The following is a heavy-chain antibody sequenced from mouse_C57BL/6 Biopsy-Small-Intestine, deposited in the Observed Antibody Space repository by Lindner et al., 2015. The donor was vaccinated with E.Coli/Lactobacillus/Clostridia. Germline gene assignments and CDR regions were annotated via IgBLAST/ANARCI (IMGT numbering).Heavy chain of an antibody. J-gene: IGHJ1*01. V-gene: IGHV1-81*01. D-gene: IGHD3-2*02. CDR2: INPNNGNT. Sequence: SVKVSCKASGYTFTNHDINWVRQSPGQGLEWVGWINPNNGNTDYAEKFQGRVTMTWSNSMTTAYMELSSLRSDDTAVYYCARVSYGVNYAHAFDVWGQGTRVTVSS. CDR1: GYTFTNHD. CDR3: ARVSYGVNYAHAFDV.